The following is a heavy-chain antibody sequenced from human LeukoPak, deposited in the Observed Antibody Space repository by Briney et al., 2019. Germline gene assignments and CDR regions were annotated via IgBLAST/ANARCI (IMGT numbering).Heavy chain of an antibody. CDR3: TTLECGGDCYPPFDY. CDR1: GFTFSNAW. CDR2: IKSKTDGGTT. Sequence: PGGSLRLSCAASGFTFSNAWMSWVRQAPGKGLEWVGRIKSKTDGGTTDYAAPVKGRFTISRDDSKNTLHLQMNSLKTEDTAVYYCTTLECGGDCYPPFDYWGQGTLVTVSS. D-gene: IGHD2-21*02. V-gene: IGHV3-15*01. J-gene: IGHJ4*02.